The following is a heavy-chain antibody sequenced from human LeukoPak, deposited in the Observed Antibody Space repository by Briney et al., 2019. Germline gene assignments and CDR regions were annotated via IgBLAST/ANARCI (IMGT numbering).Heavy chain of an antibody. CDR2: IIYSGGAT. CDR1: GFTFSRSA. CDR3: AKDGLYFDGSEHVYYFDS. Sequence: GGSLRLSCAACGFTFSRSAMTWVRQGPGTGLEFVASIIYSGGATYYADSVKGRFTISRDNSKSTLYLQMNSLRAEDTALYYCAKDGLYFDGSEHVYYFDSWGQGTLVTVSS. J-gene: IGHJ4*02. V-gene: IGHV3-23*01. D-gene: IGHD3-22*01.